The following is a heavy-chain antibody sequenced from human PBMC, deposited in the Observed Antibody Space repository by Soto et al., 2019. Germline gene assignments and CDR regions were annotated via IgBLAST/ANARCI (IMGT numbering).Heavy chain of an antibody. J-gene: IGHJ6*03. V-gene: IGHV4-59*01. CDR1: GGSISSYY. D-gene: IGHD3-3*01. Sequence: SETLSLTCTVSGGSISSYYWSWIRQPPGKGLEWIGYIYYSGSTNYNPSLKSRVTISVDTSKNQFSLKLSSVTAADTAVYYCARTYYDFWSGYYTYYYYYYMDVWGKGTTVTVSS. CDR2: IYYSGST. CDR3: ARTYYDFWSGYYTYYYYYYMDV.